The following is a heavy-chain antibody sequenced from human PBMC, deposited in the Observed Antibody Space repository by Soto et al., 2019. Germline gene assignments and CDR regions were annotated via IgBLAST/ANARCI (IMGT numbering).Heavy chain of an antibody. J-gene: IGHJ3*02. CDR3: ATPNQSDDYIWGSYRYRDFSSAFDI. Sequence: ASVKVSCKVSGYTLTELSMHWVRQAPGKGLEWMGGFDPEDGETIYAQKFQGRVTMTEDTSTETAYMELSSLRSEDTAVYYCATPNQSDDYIWGSYRYRDFSSAFDIWGQGTMVTVSS. CDR2: FDPEDGET. CDR1: GYTLTELS. D-gene: IGHD3-16*02. V-gene: IGHV1-24*01.